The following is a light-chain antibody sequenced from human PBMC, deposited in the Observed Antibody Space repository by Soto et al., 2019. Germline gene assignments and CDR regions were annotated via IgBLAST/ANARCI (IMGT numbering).Light chain of an antibody. Sequence: EIVLTQSPATLSVSPGERVTLSCRASQSVKTYLAWYQQRRGQAPRFLIYDASYRATGIPARFSGSGSGTNFTLTISSLEPDDFAVYYCQHRSNWPPDFGPGTKVDIK. CDR3: QHRSNWPPD. V-gene: IGKV3-11*01. CDR1: QSVKTY. J-gene: IGKJ3*01. CDR2: DAS.